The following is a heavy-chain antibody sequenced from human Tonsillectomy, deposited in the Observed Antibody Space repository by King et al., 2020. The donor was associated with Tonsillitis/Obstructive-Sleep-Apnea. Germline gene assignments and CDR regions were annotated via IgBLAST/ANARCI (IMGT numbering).Heavy chain of an antibody. CDR3: AWLYGEDYFDY. Sequence: VQLVESGAEVKKPGASVKVSCKASGYTFTGYYMHWVRQAPGQGLEWMGWINPNSVGTNYAQKFQGRGTMTRDTSISTAYMELSRLRSDDTAVYYCAWLYGEDYFDYRGQGTLVTVSS. V-gene: IGHV1-2*02. CDR1: GYTFTGYY. D-gene: IGHD4-17*01. CDR2: INPNSVGT. J-gene: IGHJ4*02.